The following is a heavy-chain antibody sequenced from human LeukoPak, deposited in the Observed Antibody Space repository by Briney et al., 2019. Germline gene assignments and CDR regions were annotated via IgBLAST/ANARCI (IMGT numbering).Heavy chain of an antibody. J-gene: IGHJ4*02. CDR1: GGSISSGGYY. CDR3: PFDYYDSSGYYSL. V-gene: IGHV4-31*03. Sequence: SQTLSLTCTVSGGSISSGGYYWSWLRQHPGKGLEWIGYIYYSGSTYYNPSLKSRVTISVDTSKNQFSLKLSSVTAADTAVYYCPFDYYDSSGYYSLWGQGTLVTVSS. D-gene: IGHD3-22*01. CDR2: IYYSGST.